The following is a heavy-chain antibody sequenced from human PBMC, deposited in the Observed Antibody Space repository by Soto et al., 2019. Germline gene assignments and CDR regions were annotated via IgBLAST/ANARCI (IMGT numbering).Heavy chain of an antibody. V-gene: IGHV4-34*01. D-gene: IGHD2-15*01. CDR1: GGSFNGYY. CDR2: INHSGST. Sequence: SSETLSLTCAVYGGSFNGYYWSWIRQPPGKGLEWIGEINHSGSTNYNPSLKSRVTISVDTSKNQFSLKLSSVTAADTAVYYCARGAGGRYCSGGSCYAYYYMDVWGKGTTVTVSS. CDR3: ARGAGGRYCSGGSCYAYYYMDV. J-gene: IGHJ6*03.